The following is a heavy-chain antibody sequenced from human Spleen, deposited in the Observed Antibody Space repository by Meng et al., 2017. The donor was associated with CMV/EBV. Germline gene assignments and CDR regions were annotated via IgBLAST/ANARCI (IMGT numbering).Heavy chain of an antibody. CDR2: ISYDGSNE. D-gene: IGHD1-26*01. CDR3: AKAPEWVVGATPVADY. Sequence: SGFTFNDYGMHWVRQAPCKGLEWVAVISYDGSNEYYADSVKGRFTISRDNSKNTLYLQMNSVRAEDTAVYYCAKAPEWVVGATPVADYWGQGTLVTVSS. V-gene: IGHV3-30*18. CDR1: GFTFNDYG. J-gene: IGHJ4*02.